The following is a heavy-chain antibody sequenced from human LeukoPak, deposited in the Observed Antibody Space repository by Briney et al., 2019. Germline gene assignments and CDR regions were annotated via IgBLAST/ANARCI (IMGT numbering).Heavy chain of an antibody. Sequence: PGGSLRLSCAASGFTFSSYAMSWVRQAPGKGLEWVSAISGSGGSTYYADSVKGRFTISRDNSKNTLYLQMNSLRAEDTAVYYCAKLHTAMVLYNWFDPWGQGTLVTVSS. D-gene: IGHD5-18*01. CDR3: AKLHTAMVLYNWFDP. J-gene: IGHJ5*02. CDR1: GFTFSSYA. CDR2: ISGSGGST. V-gene: IGHV3-23*01.